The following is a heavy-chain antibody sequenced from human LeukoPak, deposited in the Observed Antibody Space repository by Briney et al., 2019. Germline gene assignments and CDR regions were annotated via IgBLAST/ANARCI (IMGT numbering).Heavy chain of an antibody. CDR2: IYTSGST. CDR3: AREGYDYCDYYFDY. CDR1: GGSISSYY. V-gene: IGHV4-4*07. D-gene: IGHD4-17*01. J-gene: IGHJ4*02. Sequence: SETLSLTCTVSGGSISSYYWSWIRQPAGKGLEWIGRIYTSGSTNYNPSLKSRVTMSVDTSKNQFSLKLSSVTAADTAVYYCAREGYDYCDYYFDYWGQGTLVTVSS.